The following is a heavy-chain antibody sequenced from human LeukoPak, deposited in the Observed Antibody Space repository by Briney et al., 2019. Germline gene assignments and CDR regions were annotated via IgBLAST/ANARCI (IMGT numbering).Heavy chain of an antibody. CDR3: ARENSSGWYNYGMDV. V-gene: IGHV3-30*04. CDR1: GFTFSSNA. J-gene: IGHJ6*04. D-gene: IGHD6-19*01. Sequence: LSCAAXGFTFSSNAMHWVRQAPGKGLEWVAXISYDGSNKYYADSLKGRFTISRDNSKNTLYLQMNSLRAEDTAVYYCARENSSGWYNYGMDVWGKGTTVTVSS. CDR2: ISYDGSNK.